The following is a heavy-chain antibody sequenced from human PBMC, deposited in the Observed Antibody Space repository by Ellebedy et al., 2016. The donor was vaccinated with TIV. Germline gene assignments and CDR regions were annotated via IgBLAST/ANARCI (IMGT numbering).Heavy chain of an antibody. CDR1: GFTFSIYA. CDR3: AKNSLKEAASCVDS. V-gene: IGHV3-23*01. CDR2: VSCNGNSK. J-gene: IGHJ4*02. D-gene: IGHD2-15*01. Sequence: GESLKISCAASGFTFSIYAMTWVRQAPGKGLEWVSTVSCNGNSKYYADSMKGRFTISRDNSKNTLSLQMNSLRAEDPAVYYCAKNSLKEAASCVDSWGRGSLVTVSS.